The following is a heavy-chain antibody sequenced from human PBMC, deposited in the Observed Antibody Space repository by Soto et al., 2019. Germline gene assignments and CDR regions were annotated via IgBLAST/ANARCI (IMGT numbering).Heavy chain of an antibody. CDR1: GGTFSSYA. CDR3: ARTKRRRLYFDY. Sequence: QVQLVQSGAEVKKPGSSVKVSCKASGGTFSSYAISWVRQAPGQGLEWMGGIIPIFGTANYAQKFQGRVTITADECTSTAHMELSSLRSEDTAVYYCARTKRRRLYFDYWGQGTLVTVSS. V-gene: IGHV1-69*01. CDR2: IIPIFGTA. J-gene: IGHJ4*02.